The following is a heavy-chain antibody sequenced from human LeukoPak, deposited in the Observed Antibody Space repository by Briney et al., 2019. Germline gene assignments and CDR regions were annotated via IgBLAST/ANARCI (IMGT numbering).Heavy chain of an antibody. V-gene: IGHV3-21*01. CDR2: ISISSSSI. Sequence: GGSLRLSCAASGFSFSSYTMNWVRQAPGKGLEWVSSISISSSSIYYADSVKGRFTISRDNAKNSLLLQMTSLRAEDTAVYYCVRDQGSGWYVPTAIDYWGQGTLVTVSS. CDR3: VRDQGSGWYVPTAIDY. D-gene: IGHD6-19*01. J-gene: IGHJ4*02. CDR1: GFSFSSYT.